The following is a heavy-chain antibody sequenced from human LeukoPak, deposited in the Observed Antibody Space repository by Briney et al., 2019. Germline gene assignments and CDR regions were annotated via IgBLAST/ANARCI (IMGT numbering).Heavy chain of an antibody. Sequence: SETLSLTCTVSTGSISSYYWSWIRQPPGKGLEWIGYIYYSGSTNYNPSLKSRVTISVDTSKNQFSLKLSSVTAADTAVYYCARHGGYSNGYARYFDYWGQGTQVTVSS. CDR2: IYYSGST. CDR3: ARHGGYSNGYARYFDY. CDR1: TGSISSYY. V-gene: IGHV4-59*08. J-gene: IGHJ4*02. D-gene: IGHD5-18*01.